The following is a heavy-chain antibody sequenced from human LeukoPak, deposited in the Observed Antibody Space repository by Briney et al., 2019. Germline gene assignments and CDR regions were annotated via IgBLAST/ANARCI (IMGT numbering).Heavy chain of an antibody. CDR3: ARRAPTVTYYYYYYMDV. D-gene: IGHD4-11*01. V-gene: IGHV3-53*01. Sequence: GGSLRLSCAASGFTVSSNYMTWVRQAPGKGLQWVSLIDSGGSTYFADSVKGRFTISRDTSKNTLYLQMNSLRSEDTAVYYCARRAPTVTYYYYYYMDVWGKGTTVTVSS. CDR1: GFTVSSNY. J-gene: IGHJ6*03. CDR2: IDSGGST.